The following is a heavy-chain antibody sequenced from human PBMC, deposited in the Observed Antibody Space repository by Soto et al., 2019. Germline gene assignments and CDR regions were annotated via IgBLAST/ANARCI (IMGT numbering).Heavy chain of an antibody. Sequence: GASLKISCKGSGYSFTYYWIGWVRQMPGKGLEWMGIIYPGDSDTRYSPSFQGQVTISADKSISTAYLQWSSLKASDTAIYYCARMGGLYGDYGFKDVWGQGTPVTVSS. J-gene: IGHJ6*02. CDR3: ARMGGLYGDYGFKDV. CDR2: IYPGDSDT. CDR1: GYSFTYYW. V-gene: IGHV5-51*01. D-gene: IGHD4-17*01.